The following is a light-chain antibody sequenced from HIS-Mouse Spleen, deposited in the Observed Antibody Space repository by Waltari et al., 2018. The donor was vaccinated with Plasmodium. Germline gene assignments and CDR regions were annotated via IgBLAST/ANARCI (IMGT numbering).Light chain of an antibody. CDR3: CSYAGSSTFV. J-gene: IGLJ3*02. Sequence: QSALTQPASVSGSPGQSVTISCTGTRSDVGSYNLVSWYQQPPGKAHKLMIYEGSKRPSGVSNRFSGSKSGNTASLTISGLQAEDEADYYCCSYAGSSTFVFGGGTKLTVL. CDR2: EGS. V-gene: IGLV2-23*03. CDR1: RSDVGSYNL.